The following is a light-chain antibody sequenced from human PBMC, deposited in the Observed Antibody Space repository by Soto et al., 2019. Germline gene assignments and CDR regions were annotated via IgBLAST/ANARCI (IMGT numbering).Light chain of an antibody. J-gene: IGKJ5*01. CDR1: QGISSD. Sequence: AIRMTQSLSSLSASTGDRVTITCRASQGISSDLAWYQQKPGKAPKLLIYAASTLQSGVPSRFSGSGSGTDFTLTISCLQSEDFATYYCQQYYSYPIAFGQGTRLEIK. CDR2: AAS. V-gene: IGKV1-8*01. CDR3: QQYYSYPIA.